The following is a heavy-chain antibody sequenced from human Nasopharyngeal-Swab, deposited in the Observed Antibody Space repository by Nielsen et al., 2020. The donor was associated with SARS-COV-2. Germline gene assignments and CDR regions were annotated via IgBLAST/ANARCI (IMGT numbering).Heavy chain of an antibody. CDR1: GFTFSSYW. CDR2: MNQDGSEK. CDR3: ASETSGSFGAYGMDV. Sequence: GESLKISCAASGFTFSSYWMSWVRQAPGKGLEWVANMNQDGSEKYYVDSVKGRFTISRDNAKNSLYLQMNSLRAEDTAVYYCASETSGSFGAYGMDVWGQGTTVTVSS. D-gene: IGHD3-10*01. J-gene: IGHJ6*02. V-gene: IGHV3-7*01.